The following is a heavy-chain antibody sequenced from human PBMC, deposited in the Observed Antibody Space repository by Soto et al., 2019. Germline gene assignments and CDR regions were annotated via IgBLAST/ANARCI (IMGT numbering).Heavy chain of an antibody. V-gene: IGHV3-30-3*01. Sequence: QVQLVESGGGVVQPGRSLRLSCAASGFTFSSYAMHWVRQAPGKGLEWVAVISYDGSNKYYADSVKGRFTISRDNSKNTLYLQMNSLRAEDTAVYYCARGLMVYTKFNWSDPWGQGTLVTVSS. CDR2: ISYDGSNK. J-gene: IGHJ5*02. CDR3: ARGLMVYTKFNWSDP. D-gene: IGHD2-8*01. CDR1: GFTFSSYA.